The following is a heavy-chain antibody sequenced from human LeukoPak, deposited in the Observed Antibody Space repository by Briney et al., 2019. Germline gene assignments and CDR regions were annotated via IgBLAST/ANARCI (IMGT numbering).Heavy chain of an antibody. CDR3: ARTRPAGKAFDI. J-gene: IGHJ3*02. Sequence: KASETLSLTCTVSGGSISSYYWSWIRQPPGKGLEWIGSIYHSGSTYYNPSLKSRVTISVDTSKNQFSLKLSSVTAADTAVYYCARTRPAGKAFDIWGQGTMVTVSS. V-gene: IGHV4-59*08. D-gene: IGHD6-13*01. CDR2: IYHSGST. CDR1: GGSISSYY.